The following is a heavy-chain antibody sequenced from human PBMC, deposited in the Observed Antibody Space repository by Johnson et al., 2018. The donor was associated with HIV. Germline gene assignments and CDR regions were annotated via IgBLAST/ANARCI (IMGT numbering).Heavy chain of an antibody. Sequence: VQLVESGGGVVQPGRSLRLSCAASGFTFSSYDMHWVRQAPGKGLEWVSLISWDGGSTYYADSVKGRFTISRDNSKNSLYLQMNSLRTEDTALYYCALTGTKRDDAFDIWGQGTMVTVSS. D-gene: IGHD1-20*01. CDR1: GFTFSSYD. J-gene: IGHJ3*02. V-gene: IGHV3-43*01. CDR2: ISWDGGST. CDR3: ALTGTKRDDAFDI.